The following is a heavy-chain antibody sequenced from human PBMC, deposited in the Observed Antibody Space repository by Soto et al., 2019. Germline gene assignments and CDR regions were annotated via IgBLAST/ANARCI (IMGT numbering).Heavy chain of an antibody. Sequence: ASVKVSCKASGYTFTSYGISWVRQAPGQGLEWMGWISAYNGNTSYAQKLQGRVTMTTDTSTSTAYMELRSLRSDDTAVYYCARESADIVVVPAAMDYYYYGMEVLG. CDR1: GYTFTSYG. CDR2: ISAYNGNT. J-gene: IGHJ6*02. D-gene: IGHD2-2*01. V-gene: IGHV1-18*04. CDR3: ARESADIVVVPAAMDYYYYGMEV.